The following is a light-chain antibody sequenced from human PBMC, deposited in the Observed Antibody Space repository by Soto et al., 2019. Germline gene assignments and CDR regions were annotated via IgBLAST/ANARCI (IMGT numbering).Light chain of an antibody. V-gene: IGLV1-47*01. CDR2: RNN. CDR3: AAWDDSLRGV. CDR1: SSNVGSDC. Sequence: QAVLTQPPSASGTPGQRVTISCSGSSSNVGSDCVYWYQQLPGTAPKLLIYRNNQRPSGVPDQFSGSKSGTSASLAISGLRSEDEADCYCAAWDDSLRGVFGTGTQLTVL. J-gene: IGLJ1*01.